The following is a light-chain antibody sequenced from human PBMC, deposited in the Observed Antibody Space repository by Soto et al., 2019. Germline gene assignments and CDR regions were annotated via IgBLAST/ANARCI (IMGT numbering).Light chain of an antibody. CDR2: HAS. Sequence: GDRATLSCRLSPTVTNFLAWYQQKPRQAPRLLIYHASARATGIPARFIGSGSGTELTLTISGLLFVNLTAAYEFEARSRHSCSFAQPTK. CDR3: FEARSRHSCS. J-gene: IGKJ1*01. V-gene: IGKV3-15*01. CDR1: PTVTNF.